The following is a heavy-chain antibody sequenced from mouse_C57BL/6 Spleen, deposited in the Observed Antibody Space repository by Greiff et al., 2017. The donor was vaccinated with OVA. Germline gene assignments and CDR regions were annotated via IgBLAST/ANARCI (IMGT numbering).Heavy chain of an antibody. D-gene: IGHD2-2*01. V-gene: IGHV14-1*01. CDR2: IDPEGGDT. J-gene: IGHJ3*01. Sequence: EVQLQESGAELVRPGASVKLSCTASGFTITDYYIHWVKQRPEQGLEWIGRIDPEGGDTEYAPKFQGKATMTADTSSNTAYLQLSSLTSEDTAVYFPLSGGDDRAYWGQGTLVTVSA. CDR1: GFTITDYY. CDR3: LSGGDDRAY.